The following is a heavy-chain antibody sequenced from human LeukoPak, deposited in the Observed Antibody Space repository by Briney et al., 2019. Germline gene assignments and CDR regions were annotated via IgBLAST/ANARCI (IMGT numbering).Heavy chain of an antibody. D-gene: IGHD3/OR15-3a*01. CDR3: ARQTGSGLFILP. J-gene: IGHJ4*02. CDR1: GVSISSSNYY. V-gene: IGHV4-39*01. CDR2: IYSSGST. Sequence: SETLSLTCTVSGVSISSSNYYWGWIRQPPGKGLEWIGNIYSSGSTYFNSSLKSRVTISIDTSKNQVSLKMSSVTAADTAVYYCARQTGSGLFILPGGQGTLVTVSS.